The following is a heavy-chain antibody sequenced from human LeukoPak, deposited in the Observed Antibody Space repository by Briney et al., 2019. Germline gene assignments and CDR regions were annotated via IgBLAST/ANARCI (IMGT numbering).Heavy chain of an antibody. CDR1: GYTFTSYY. Sequence: ASVKVSCKAPGYTFTSYYMHWVRQAPGQGLEWMGIINPSGGGTSYAQKFQGRVTMTRDMSTSTVYMELSSLISEDTAVYYCAREGVRGSYQFDYWGQGTLVTVSS. J-gene: IGHJ4*02. CDR3: AREGVRGSYQFDY. CDR2: INPSGGGT. D-gene: IGHD1-26*01. V-gene: IGHV1-46*01.